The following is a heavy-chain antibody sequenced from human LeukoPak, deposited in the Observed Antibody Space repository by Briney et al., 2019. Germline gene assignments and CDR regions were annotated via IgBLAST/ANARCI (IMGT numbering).Heavy chain of an antibody. V-gene: IGHV3-33*01. D-gene: IGHD6-19*01. J-gene: IGHJ4*02. CDR3: ARQWLVLEPYFDY. CDR1: GFTFSGYG. CDR2: IWSDGSNK. Sequence: PGGSLRLSCATSGFTFSGYGMHWVRQAPGKGLEWVTVIWSDGSNKYYADSVKGRFTISRDNSKNTLYLQMNSLRAEDTAVYYCARQWLVLEPYFDYWGQGTLVTVSS.